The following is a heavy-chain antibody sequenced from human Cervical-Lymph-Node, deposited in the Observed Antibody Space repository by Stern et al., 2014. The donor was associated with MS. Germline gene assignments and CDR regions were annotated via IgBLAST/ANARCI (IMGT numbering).Heavy chain of an antibody. CDR3: ARRSQGAFDI. CDR2: IYYSGTT. J-gene: IGHJ3*02. CDR1: GGSISGGGYY. D-gene: IGHD2-15*01. V-gene: IGHV4-31*01. Sequence: QVQLQESGPGLVKPSQTLSLTCTVSGGSISGGGYYWSWIRQHPGKGLEWIGYIYYSGTTYYNPSLTTPVTISIDTSKNHFSRKLSSVTAADTAVYYCARRSQGAFDIWGHGTMVTVSS.